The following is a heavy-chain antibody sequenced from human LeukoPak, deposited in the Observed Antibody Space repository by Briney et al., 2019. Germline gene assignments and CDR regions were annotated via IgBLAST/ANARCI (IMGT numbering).Heavy chain of an antibody. D-gene: IGHD6-6*01. CDR2: INHSGST. Sequence: SETLSLTCAVYGGSFSGYYWSWIRQPPGKGLEWIGEINHSGSTNYNPSLKSRVTISVDTSKNQFSLKLSSVTAADTAIYYCARDFSSSSSVYYYYYMDVWGKGTTVTVSS. CDR3: ARDFSSSSSVYYYYYMDV. J-gene: IGHJ6*03. V-gene: IGHV4-34*01. CDR1: GGSFSGYY.